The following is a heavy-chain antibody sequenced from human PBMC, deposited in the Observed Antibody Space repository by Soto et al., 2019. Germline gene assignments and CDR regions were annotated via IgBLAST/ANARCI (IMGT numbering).Heavy chain of an antibody. CDR1: GYTFTSYG. CDR3: ARGRYGDY. Sequence: QVHLVQSGAEVKKPGASVKVSCKCSGYTFTSYGITWGRQAPGQGLEWRGWISAHNDNTDYAKKLQGRVTVTRDTSTSTAYMELRSLRSDDTAVYYCARGRYGDYWGQGALVTVSS. V-gene: IGHV1-18*01. D-gene: IGHD1-1*01. J-gene: IGHJ4*02. CDR2: ISAHNDNT.